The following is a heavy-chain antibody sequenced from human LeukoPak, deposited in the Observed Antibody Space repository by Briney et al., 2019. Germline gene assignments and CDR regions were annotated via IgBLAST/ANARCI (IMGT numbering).Heavy chain of an antibody. D-gene: IGHD2-15*01. Sequence: SETLSLTCAVSGGSISSSNWWSWVRQPPGKGLEWIGEIYHSGSTNYNPSLKSRVTISVDKSKNQFSLKLSSVTAADTAVYYCARVNCWQLPCTGYGMDAWGQGTTVTVSS. CDR1: GGSISSSNW. CDR3: ARVNCWQLPCTGYGMDA. V-gene: IGHV4-4*02. J-gene: IGHJ6*02. CDR2: IYHSGST.